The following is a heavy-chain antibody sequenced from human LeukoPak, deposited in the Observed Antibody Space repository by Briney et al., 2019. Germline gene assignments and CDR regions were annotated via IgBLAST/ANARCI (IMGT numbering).Heavy chain of an antibody. CDR2: IYHSGST. Sequence: PSETLSLTCTVSGGSISSGGYYWSWIRQPPGKGLEWIGYIYHSGSTYYNPSLKSRVTISVDRSKNQFSLKLSSVTAADTAVYYCARGLRSYHYFDYWGQGTLVTVSS. J-gene: IGHJ4*02. CDR3: ARGLRSYHYFDY. V-gene: IGHV4-30-2*01. D-gene: IGHD1-26*01. CDR1: GGSISSGGYY.